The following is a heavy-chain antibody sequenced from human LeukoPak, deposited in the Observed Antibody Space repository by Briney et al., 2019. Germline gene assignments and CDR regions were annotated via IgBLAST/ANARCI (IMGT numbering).Heavy chain of an antibody. CDR1: GYTFTGYY. CDR2: INPNSGGT. V-gene: IGHV1-2*04. J-gene: IGHJ5*02. D-gene: IGHD6-13*01. CDR3: ARAGAAADNWFDP. Sequence: GASVKVSCKASGYTFTGYYMRWVRQAPGQGLEWMGWINPNSGGTNYAQKFQGWVTMTRDTSISTAYMELSRLRSDDTAVYYCARAGAAADNWFDPWGQGTLVTVSS.